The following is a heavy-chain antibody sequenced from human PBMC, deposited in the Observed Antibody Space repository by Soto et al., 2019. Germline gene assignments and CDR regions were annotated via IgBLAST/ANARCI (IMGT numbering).Heavy chain of an antibody. V-gene: IGHV4-39*01. Sequence: SETLSLTCTVSGVSFRTSGYYWGWIRRPPNKGLEWIGSMHYSGSTYYNPSLKSRVTISGDTSKNQFSLRLTSVTAADTAVYYCARHPPHGPLDYWGQGTLVTVSS. D-gene: IGHD4-17*01. J-gene: IGHJ4*02. CDR1: GVSFRTSGYY. CDR3: ARHPPHGPLDY. CDR2: MHYSGST.